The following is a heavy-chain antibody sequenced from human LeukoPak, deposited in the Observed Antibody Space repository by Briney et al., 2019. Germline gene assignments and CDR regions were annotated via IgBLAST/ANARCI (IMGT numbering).Heavy chain of an antibody. D-gene: IGHD3-10*01. CDR2: IYYTGT. J-gene: IGHJ6*03. CDR1: GGSVTDYY. V-gene: IGHV4-59*08. CDR3: ARVGGSSYYYYYYMDV. Sequence: SETLSLTCTVSGGSVTDYYWSWIRQSPGKGLEWIGYIYYTGTSYNPSLKSRVTISADTSKNQFSLKLSSVTAADTAVYYCARVGGSSYYYYYYMDVWGKGTTVTISS.